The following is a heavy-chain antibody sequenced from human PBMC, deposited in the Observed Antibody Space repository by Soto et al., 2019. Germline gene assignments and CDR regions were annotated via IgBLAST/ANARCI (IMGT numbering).Heavy chain of an antibody. CDR1: GGTFSSYT. Sequence: QVQLVQPGAEVKKPGSSVKVSCKASGGTFSSYTISWVRQAPGQGLEWMGRIIPILGIANYAQKFQGRVTITADKSTSTAYMELSSLRSEDTAVYYCARVNSYGFTLWFDPWGQGTLVTVSS. CDR2: IIPILGIA. J-gene: IGHJ5*02. CDR3: ARVNSYGFTLWFDP. V-gene: IGHV1-69*02. D-gene: IGHD5-18*01.